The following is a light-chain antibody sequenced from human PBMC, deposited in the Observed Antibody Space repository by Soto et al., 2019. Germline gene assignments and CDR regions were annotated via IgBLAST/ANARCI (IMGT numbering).Light chain of an antibody. CDR3: QQANSFPFI. Sequence: DIQMTQSPSSLSASVGDRVTINCRASQSISSYLNWYQQKPGKAPKLLIYAASSLQSGVPSRFSGRGSGTDFTLTISSLQPEDFGTYYCQQANSFPFIFAQGTKVDI. J-gene: IGKJ2*01. CDR2: AAS. V-gene: IGKV1-39*01. CDR1: QSISSY.